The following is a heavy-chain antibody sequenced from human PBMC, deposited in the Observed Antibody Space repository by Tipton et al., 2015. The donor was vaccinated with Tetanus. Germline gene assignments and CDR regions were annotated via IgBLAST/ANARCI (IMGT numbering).Heavy chain of an antibody. D-gene: IGHD6-13*01. CDR1: GGSFSTYV. CDR3: ARSAHFASWYD. CDR2: IIPIFGTI. J-gene: IGHJ4*02. Sequence: QVQLVQSGAEVKKPGSSVKVSCETSGGSFSTYVTSWVRQAPGQGLEWMGSIIPIFGTITYAQKFQGRLTITADKSTSTAHMSLSSLRSEDTAVYYCARSAHFASWYDWGPGTRVTVSS. V-gene: IGHV1-69*06.